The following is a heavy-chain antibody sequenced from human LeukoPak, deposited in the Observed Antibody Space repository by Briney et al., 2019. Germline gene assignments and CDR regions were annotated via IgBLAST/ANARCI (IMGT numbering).Heavy chain of an antibody. CDR2: IDDSGKT. CDR1: GGSINTYY. CDR3: ARDLLPVTG. J-gene: IGHJ4*02. Sequence: SETLSLTCTVSGGSINTYYWSWIRQPPGKGLEWLGSIDDSGKTIHNPSLKSRVTMSVDTSKNQFSLKLTSVTAADTAMYYCARDLLPVTGWGQGTLVTVSS. D-gene: IGHD2-21*02. V-gene: IGHV4-59*01.